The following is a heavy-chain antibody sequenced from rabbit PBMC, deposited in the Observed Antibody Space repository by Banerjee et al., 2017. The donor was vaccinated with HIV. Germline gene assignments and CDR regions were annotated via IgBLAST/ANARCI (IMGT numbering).Heavy chain of an antibody. J-gene: IGHJ3*01. CDR2: IYTTSGGT. CDR1: GFSFSSSYW. D-gene: IGHD8-1*01. V-gene: IGHV1S45*01. Sequence: EESGGDLVKPEGSLTLTCTASGFSFSSSYWICWVRQAPGKGLEWIACIYTTSGGTYYASWVNGRFTISRSTSLNTVTLQLNSLTAADTATYFCARDYGYGGSGYSRLDLWGPGTLVTVS. CDR3: ARDYGYGGSGYSRLDL.